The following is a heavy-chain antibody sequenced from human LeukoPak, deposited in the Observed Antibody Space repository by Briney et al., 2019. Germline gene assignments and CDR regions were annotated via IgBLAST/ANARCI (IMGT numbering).Heavy chain of an antibody. CDR1: GDSISNYY. CDR3: ARGLGYGDYVA. CDR2: IYTSGST. D-gene: IGHD4-17*01. J-gene: IGHJ5*02. V-gene: IGHV4-4*09. Sequence: SSETLSLTCTVSGDSISNYYWSWIRQPPGKGLEWIGYIYTSGSTNYNPSLKSRVTISVDTSKNQFSLKLSSVTAADTAVYYCARGLGYGDYVAWGQGTLVTVSS.